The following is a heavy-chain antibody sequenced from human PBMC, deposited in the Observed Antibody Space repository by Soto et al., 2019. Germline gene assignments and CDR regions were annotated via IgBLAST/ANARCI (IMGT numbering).Heavy chain of an antibody. CDR1: GYTFTDYH. CDR2: INANNGGA. D-gene: IGHD6-25*01. CDR3: AREGGSETLQPSYNWFDT. V-gene: IGHV1-2*02. J-gene: IGHJ5*02. Sequence: GASVKVSCKASGYTFTDYHIHWVRQAPGQGLEFMGWINANNGGAGSAQQFQGRVTVTRDTSITTGYMELSNLRSDDTAVYYCAREGGSETLQPSYNWFDTWGQGTLVTVSS.